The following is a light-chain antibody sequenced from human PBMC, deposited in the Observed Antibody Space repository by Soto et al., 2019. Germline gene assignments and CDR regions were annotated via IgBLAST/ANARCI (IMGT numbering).Light chain of an antibody. J-gene: IGLJ2*01. CDR1: SGRSSYA. V-gene: IGLV4-69*01. Sequence: QSVLTQSPSASASLGASVKLTCTLSSGRSSYAIAWHQQQPEKGPRYLMKLNSDGSHSKGDGIPDRFSGSNSGAERYLTISSLQSEDEADSYCQTWGTGIHVFGGGTKVTVL. CDR2: LNSDGSH. CDR3: QTWGTGIHV.